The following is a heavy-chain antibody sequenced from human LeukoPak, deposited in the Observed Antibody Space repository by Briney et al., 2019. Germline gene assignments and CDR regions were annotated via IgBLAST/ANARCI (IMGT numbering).Heavy chain of an antibody. Sequence: GESLKIFCKDSGYSFTSYWLVWVRQMPGKGLEWMRIIYPGDSDPRYSPSFQGQVTISADKSISTAYLQWSSLKASDTAMYYCARHRQLRDPPDAFDIWGQGTMVTVSS. CDR2: IYPGDSDP. CDR3: ARHRQLRDPPDAFDI. D-gene: IGHD5-18*01. CDR1: GYSFTSYW. V-gene: IGHV5-51*01. J-gene: IGHJ3*02.